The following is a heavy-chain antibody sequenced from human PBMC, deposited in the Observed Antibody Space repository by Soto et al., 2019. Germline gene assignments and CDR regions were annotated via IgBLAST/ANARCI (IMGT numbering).Heavy chain of an antibody. CDR2: IRSKAYGGTT. CDR1: GFTSGDYA. Sequence: LRVSCTVAGFTSGDYAMSWFRQAPGKGLEWVGFIRSKAYGGTTEYAASVKGRFTISRDDSKSIAYLQMNSLKTEDTAVYYCTRVSDSLPDCSGGSCYSPDAFDIWGQGTMVTVSS. D-gene: IGHD2-15*01. CDR3: TRVSDSLPDCSGGSCYSPDAFDI. J-gene: IGHJ3*02. V-gene: IGHV3-49*03.